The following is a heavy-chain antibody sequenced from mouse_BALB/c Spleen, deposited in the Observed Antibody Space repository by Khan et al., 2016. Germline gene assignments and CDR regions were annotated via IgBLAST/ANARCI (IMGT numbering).Heavy chain of an antibody. J-gene: IGHJ2*01. V-gene: IGHV9-3*02. CDR1: VYTFTNYG. CDR2: INTNTGEP. Sequence: QVQLQQSGPELKKPGETVKISCKASVYTFTNYGMNWVKQAPGKGLKWMGWINTNTGEPTYAEEFKGRFAFSLETSASTAYLQINNLKNEDTATXFCAREGFYGNYGDCCGQGTTLTVSS. CDR3: AREGFYGNYGDC. D-gene: IGHD2-1*01.